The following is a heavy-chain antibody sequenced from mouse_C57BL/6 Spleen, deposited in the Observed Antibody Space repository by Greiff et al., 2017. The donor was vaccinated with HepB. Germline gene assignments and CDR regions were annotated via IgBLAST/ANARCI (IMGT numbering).Heavy chain of an antibody. D-gene: IGHD1-1*01. Sequence: QVQLQQPGAELVMPGASVKLSCKASGYTFTSYWMHWVKQRPGQGLEWIGEIDPSDSYTNYNQKFKGKSTLTVDKSSSTAYMQLSSLTSEDSAVYYCARSGVVAPAYFDYWGQGTTLTVSS. V-gene: IGHV1-69*01. J-gene: IGHJ2*01. CDR1: GYTFTSYW. CDR2: IDPSDSYT. CDR3: ARSGVVAPAYFDY.